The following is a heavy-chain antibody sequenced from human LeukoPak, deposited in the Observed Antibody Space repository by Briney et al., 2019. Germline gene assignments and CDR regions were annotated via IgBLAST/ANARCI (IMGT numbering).Heavy chain of an antibody. V-gene: IGHV3-20*04. CDR2: IHWNGGST. D-gene: IGHD3-9*01. J-gene: IGHJ4*02. CDR1: GSTFDDYG. Sequence: GGSLRLSCAASGSTFDDYGMSWVRQTSGKGLEWVSGIHWNGGSTAYADSVKGRFTISRDNSKNSLYLQMNSLRAEDTALYYCAKDITKKTYYDILTGYYPGLNYFDYWGQETLVTVSS. CDR3: AKDITKKTYYDILTGYYPGLNYFDY.